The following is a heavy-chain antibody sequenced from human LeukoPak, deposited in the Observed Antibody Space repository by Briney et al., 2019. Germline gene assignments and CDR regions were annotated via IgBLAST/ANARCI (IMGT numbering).Heavy chain of an antibody. CDR1: GYTFTGYY. CDR2: INPNSGGT. CDR3: AREPIAVAGGNAFDI. V-gene: IGHV1-2*02. J-gene: IGHJ3*02. Sequence: GASVKVSCKASGYTFTGYYMHWVRQAPGQGLEWMGWINPNSGGTNYAQKFQGRVTMTRDTSISTAYMELSRLRSDDTAVYYCAREPIAVAGGNAFDIWGQGTMVTVSS. D-gene: IGHD6-19*01.